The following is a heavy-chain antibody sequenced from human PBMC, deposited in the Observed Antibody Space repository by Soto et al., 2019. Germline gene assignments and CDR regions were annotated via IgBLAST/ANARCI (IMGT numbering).Heavy chain of an antibody. J-gene: IGHJ4*02. CDR2: INHRGSA. CDR3: ARYNAASGSYYFDF. D-gene: IGHD6-13*01. V-gene: IGHV4-4*02. Sequence: SETLSLTCAVSGASVSSTYWWSWVRQPPGKGPEWIGEINHRGSANYNPSLKSRVTISVDISKSQFSLRLTSVTAADTAVYYCARYNAASGSYYFDFWGQGALVT. CDR1: GASVSSTYW.